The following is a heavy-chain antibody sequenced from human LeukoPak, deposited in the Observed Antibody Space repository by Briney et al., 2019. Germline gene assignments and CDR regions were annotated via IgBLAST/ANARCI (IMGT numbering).Heavy chain of an antibody. CDR3: ARSRKTRITIFGVVIMDPAVGYYFDY. D-gene: IGHD3-3*01. Sequence: SETLSLTCAVCGGSFSGYYWSWIRQPPGKGLEWIGEINHSGSTNYNPSLKSRVTISVDTSKNQFSLKLSSVTAADTAVYYCARSRKTRITIFGVVIMDPAVGYYFDYWGQGTLVTVSS. J-gene: IGHJ4*02. V-gene: IGHV4-34*01. CDR2: INHSGST. CDR1: GGSFSGYY.